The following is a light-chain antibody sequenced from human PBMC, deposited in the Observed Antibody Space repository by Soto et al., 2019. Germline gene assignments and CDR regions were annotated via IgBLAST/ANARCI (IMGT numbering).Light chain of an antibody. CDR2: QVS. Sequence: QSVLTQPASVSGSPGQSITISCTGTSSDIGGYNSVSWYQHHPGKAPKLIVFQVSFRPSAVSDRFSGSKSGNTASLRISGLQAEDEADYYCCSYAGTSHVFGTGTKVTVL. CDR3: CSYAGTSHV. J-gene: IGLJ1*01. V-gene: IGLV2-23*02. CDR1: SSDIGGYNS.